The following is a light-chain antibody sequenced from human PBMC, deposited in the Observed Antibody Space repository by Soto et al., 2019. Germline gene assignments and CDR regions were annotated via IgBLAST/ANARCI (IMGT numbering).Light chain of an antibody. CDR1: QGIRND. Sequence: IQMTQSPSCLSASVGDRVTITCRASQGIRNDLGWYQQKPGKAPKLLIYDASNLETGVPSRFSGSGSGTDFTFTISSLQPEDIATYYCQQYDNLPLTFGGGTTVDIK. CDR2: DAS. J-gene: IGKJ4*01. CDR3: QQYDNLPLT. V-gene: IGKV1-33*01.